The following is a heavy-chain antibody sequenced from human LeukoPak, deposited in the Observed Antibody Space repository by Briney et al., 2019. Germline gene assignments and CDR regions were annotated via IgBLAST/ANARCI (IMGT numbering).Heavy chain of an antibody. CDR3: AIHPYYYGSGTRDAFDI. J-gene: IGHJ3*02. V-gene: IGHV4-34*01. D-gene: IGHD3-10*01. CDR2: INHSGST. CDR1: GGSISSYY. Sequence: SETLSLTCTVSGGSISSYYWSWLRQPPGKGLEWMGEINHSGSTNYNPSLKSRVTISVDTSKNQFSLKLSSVTAADTAVYYCAIHPYYYGSGTRDAFDIWGQGTMVTVSS.